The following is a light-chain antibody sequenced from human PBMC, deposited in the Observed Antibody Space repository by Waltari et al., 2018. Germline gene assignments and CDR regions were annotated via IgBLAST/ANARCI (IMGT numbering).Light chain of an antibody. CDR2: RNN. Sequence: QAGLTQPPSVSKGLGQTAQPTGPGNNNTVGNQGTAARQQHHGHPPKPLSYRNNNRPSGISEKFSASRSGNTASLTITGLQPEDEADYYCSAWDSNLSAWVFGGGTKLTVL. V-gene: IGLV10-54*04. CDR1: NNTVGNQG. J-gene: IGLJ3*02. CDR3: SAWDSNLSAWV.